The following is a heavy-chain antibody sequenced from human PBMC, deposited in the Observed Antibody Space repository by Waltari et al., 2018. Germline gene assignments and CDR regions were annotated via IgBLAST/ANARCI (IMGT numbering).Heavy chain of an antibody. CDR2: IYYSGST. D-gene: IGHD3-22*01. Sequence: QLQLQESGPGLVKPSETLSLTCTVSGGSISSSSSYWGWIRQPPGKGLEWIGSIYYSGSTYYNPSLKSRVTISVDTSKNQFSLKLSSVTAADTAVYYCASMIVGLIFEDYWGQGTLVTVSS. J-gene: IGHJ4*02. CDR3: ASMIVGLIFEDY. CDR1: GGSISSSSSY. V-gene: IGHV4-39*01.